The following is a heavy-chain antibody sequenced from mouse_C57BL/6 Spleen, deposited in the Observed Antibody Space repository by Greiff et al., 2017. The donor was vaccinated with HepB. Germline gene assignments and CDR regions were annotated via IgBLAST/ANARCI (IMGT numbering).Heavy chain of an antibody. Sequence: QVQLKQSGPELVKPGASVKLSCKASGYTFTSYDINWVKQRPGQGLEWIGWIYPRDGSTTYNEKFKGKATLTVDTSSSTAYMELHSLTSEDSAVYFCARTGPYYYGSSGFAYWGQGTLVTVSA. J-gene: IGHJ3*01. D-gene: IGHD1-1*01. V-gene: IGHV1-85*01. CDR2: IYPRDGST. CDR1: GYTFTSYD. CDR3: ARTGPYYYGSSGFAY.